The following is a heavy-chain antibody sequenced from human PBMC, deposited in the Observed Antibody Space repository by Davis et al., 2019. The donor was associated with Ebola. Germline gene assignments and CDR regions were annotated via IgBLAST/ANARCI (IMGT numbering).Heavy chain of an antibody. CDR3: ARDLIPIFSVHKFDP. Sequence: SVKVSCKASGGTFSSYGISWVRQAPGQGLEWMGGFIPIFGTPNYAQRFQGRVTISADESTSTGYMELSSLRSEDTAVYYCARDLIPIFSVHKFDPWGQGTLVTVSS. V-gene: IGHV1-69*13. J-gene: IGHJ5*02. CDR1: GGTFSSYG. CDR2: FIPIFGTP. D-gene: IGHD3-9*01.